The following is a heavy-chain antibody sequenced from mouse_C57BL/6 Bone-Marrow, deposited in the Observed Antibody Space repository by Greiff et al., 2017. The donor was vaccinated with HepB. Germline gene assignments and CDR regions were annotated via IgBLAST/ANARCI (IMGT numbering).Heavy chain of an antibody. D-gene: IGHD1-1*01. CDR3: ARIYYYGPWYFDV. CDR1: GYAFSSSW. V-gene: IGHV1-82*01. CDR2: IYPGDGDT. Sequence: ESGPELVKPGASVKISCKASGYAFSSSWMNWVKQRPGKGLEWIGRIYPGDGDTNYNGKFKGKATLTADKSSSTAYMQLSSLTSEDSAVYFCARIYYYGPWYFDVWGTGTTVTVSS. J-gene: IGHJ1*03.